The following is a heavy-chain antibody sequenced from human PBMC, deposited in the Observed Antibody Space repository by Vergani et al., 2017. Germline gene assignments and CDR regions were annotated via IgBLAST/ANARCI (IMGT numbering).Heavy chain of an antibody. D-gene: IGHD3-10*01. CDR1: GFTFSSYS. Sequence: EVQLVESGGGLVKPGGSLRLSCAASGFTFSSYSMNWVRQAPGKGLEWVSSISSSSSYIYYADSVKGRFTISRDNAKNSLYLQMNRLRAEDTAVYYCARDPGEYYYGSGSYSYGMDVWGQGTTVTVSS. CDR2: ISSSSSYI. CDR3: ARDPGEYYYGSGSYSYGMDV. V-gene: IGHV3-21*01. J-gene: IGHJ6*02.